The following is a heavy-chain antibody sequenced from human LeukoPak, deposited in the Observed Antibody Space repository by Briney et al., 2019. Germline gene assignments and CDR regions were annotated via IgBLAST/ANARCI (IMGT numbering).Heavy chain of an antibody. CDR1: GYTFTGYY. D-gene: IGHD1-26*01. CDR3: ARDWGREWELLEGNWFDP. CDR2: INPNSGGT. V-gene: IGHV1-2*02. J-gene: IGHJ5*02. Sequence: ASVKVSRKASGYTFTGYYMHRVRQAPGQGLEWMGWINPNSGGTNYAQKFQGRVTMTRDTSISTAYMELSRLRSDDTAVYYCARDWGREWELLEGNWFDPWGQGTLVTVSS.